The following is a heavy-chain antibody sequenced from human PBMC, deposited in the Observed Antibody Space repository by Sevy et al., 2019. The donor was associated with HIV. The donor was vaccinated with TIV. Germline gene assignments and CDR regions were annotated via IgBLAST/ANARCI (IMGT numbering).Heavy chain of an antibody. CDR1: GFTFGDYA. V-gene: IGHV3-21*01. CDR2: ISSSSSYI. CDR3: ARDFLTYYDYVWGSYSY. Sequence: GGSLRLSCTASGFTFGDYAMSWFRQAPGKGLEWVSSISSSSSYIYYADSVKGRFTISRDNAKNSLYLQMNSLRAEDTAVYYCARDFLTYYDYVWGSYSYWGQGTLVTVSS. D-gene: IGHD3-16*01. J-gene: IGHJ4*02.